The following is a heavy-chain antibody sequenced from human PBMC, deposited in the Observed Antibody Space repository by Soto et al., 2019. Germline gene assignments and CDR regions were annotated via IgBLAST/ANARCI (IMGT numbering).Heavy chain of an antibody. CDR1: GYTFTSYA. CDR2: INAGNGNT. D-gene: IGHD4-17*01. J-gene: IGHJ5*02. CDR3: ARDRVDDYGDYVHWFDP. V-gene: IGHV1-3*01. Sequence: ASVKVSCKASGYTFTSYAMHWVRQAPGRRLEWMGWINAGNGNTKYSQKFQGRVTITRDTSASTAYMELSSLRSEDTAVYYCARDRVDDYGDYVHWFDPWGQGTLVTVSS.